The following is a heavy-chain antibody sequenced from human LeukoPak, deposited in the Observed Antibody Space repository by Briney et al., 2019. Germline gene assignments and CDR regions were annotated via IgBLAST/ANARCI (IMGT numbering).Heavy chain of an antibody. Sequence: PGGSLRLSCAASGFTFSSYAMSWVRQAPGKGLEWVSAISGSGGSTYYADSVKGRFTISRDNSKNTLYLQMNSLRAEDTAVYYCARAMGATSGVGAFDIWGQGTMVTVSS. CDR2: ISGSGGST. V-gene: IGHV3-23*01. J-gene: IGHJ3*02. CDR3: ARAMGATSGVGAFDI. D-gene: IGHD1-26*01. CDR1: GFTFSSYA.